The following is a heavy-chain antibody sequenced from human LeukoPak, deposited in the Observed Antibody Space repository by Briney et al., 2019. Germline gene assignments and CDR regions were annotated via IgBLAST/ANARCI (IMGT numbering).Heavy chain of an antibody. CDR2: IYYSGST. J-gene: IGHJ5*02. CDR3: ASLVWGIAAARNNWFDP. D-gene: IGHD6-13*01. V-gene: IGHV4-39*01. Sequence: SETLSLTCTVSGGSISSSSYYWGWIRQPPGKGLEWIGSIYYSGSTYYNPSLKSRVTISVDTSKNQFSLKLSSVTAADTAVYYCASLVWGIAAARNNWFDPWGQGTLVTVSS. CDR1: GGSISSSSYY.